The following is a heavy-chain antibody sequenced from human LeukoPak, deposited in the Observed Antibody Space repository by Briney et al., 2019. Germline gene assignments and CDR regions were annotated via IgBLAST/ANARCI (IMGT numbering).Heavy chain of an antibody. CDR1: GGTFSSYA. Sequence: GASVKVSCKASGGTFSSYAISWVRQAPGQGLEWMGGIIPIFGTANYAQKFQGRVTITADESTSTAYMELSSLRSEDTAVYYCASAIYAQIFQGKVTITRYDAQGTPCLGLSSLRSDDTAGYYRARGNLRGYSYGPNYYGMDVW. V-gene: IGHV1-69*13. D-gene: IGHD5-12*01. CDR2: IIPIFGTA. CDR3: ASAIYAQIFQGKVTITRYDAQGTPCLGLSSLRSDDTAGYYRARGNLRGYSYGPNYYGMDV. J-gene: IGHJ6*01.